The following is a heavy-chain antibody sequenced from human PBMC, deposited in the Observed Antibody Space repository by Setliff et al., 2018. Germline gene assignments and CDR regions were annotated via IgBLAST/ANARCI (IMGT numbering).Heavy chain of an antibody. D-gene: IGHD6-19*01. Sequence: SETLSLTCTVSGDSISSRTYYWSWIRQPAGKGLEWIGHIYTSWSTISNPFLKSRVTISLDTSKNQFSLKLNSVTAADTAVYYCVRTDYSDGRYSMDVWGKGTTVTVSS. V-gene: IGHV4-61*09. CDR2: IYTSWST. J-gene: IGHJ6*03. CDR3: VRTDYSDGRYSMDV. CDR1: GDSISSRTYY.